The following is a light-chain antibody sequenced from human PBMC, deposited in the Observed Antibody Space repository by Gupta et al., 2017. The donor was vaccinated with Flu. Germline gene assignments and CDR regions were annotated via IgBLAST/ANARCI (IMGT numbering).Light chain of an antibody. CDR3: AAGESSLSVWV. CDR2: RNN. J-gene: IGLJ3*02. CDR1: SNNGGNKG. Sequence: TAKDSSKGSSNNGGNKGAACLQPHQGHPPKLLSYRNNNRHSGIAERFSASRSGITASMTITGLQSEEEADYYCAAGESSLSVWVFGGGTKLTVL. V-gene: IGLV10-54*04.